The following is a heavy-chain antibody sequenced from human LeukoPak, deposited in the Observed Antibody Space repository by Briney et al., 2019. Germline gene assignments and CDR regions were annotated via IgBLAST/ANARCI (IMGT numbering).Heavy chain of an antibody. CDR1: GFTFSDYY. J-gene: IGHJ4*02. CDR3: ARSCSSTSCPFDY. V-gene: IGHV3-11*06. D-gene: IGHD2-2*01. Sequence: GGSLRLSCAASGFTFSDYYMSWIRQAPGEGLEWVSYISSSSSYTNYADSVKGRFTISRDNAKNSLYLQMNSLGAEDTAVYYCARSCSSTSCPFDYWGQGTLVTVSS. CDR2: ISSSSSYT.